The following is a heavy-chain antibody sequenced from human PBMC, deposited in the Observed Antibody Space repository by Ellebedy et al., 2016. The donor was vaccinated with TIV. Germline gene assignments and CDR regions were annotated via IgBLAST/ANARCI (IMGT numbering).Heavy chain of an antibody. CDR1: GFTFSSYA. CDR3: AKGQDYHDTYYFDY. J-gene: IGHJ4*02. CDR2: ISGSGGST. V-gene: IGHV3-23*01. D-gene: IGHD3-9*01. Sequence: GGSLRLXXAASGFTFSSYAMSWVRQAPGKGLEWVSAISGSGGSTYYADSVKGRFTISRDNSKNTLYLQMNSLRAEDTAVYYCAKGQDYHDTYYFDYWGQGTLVTVSS.